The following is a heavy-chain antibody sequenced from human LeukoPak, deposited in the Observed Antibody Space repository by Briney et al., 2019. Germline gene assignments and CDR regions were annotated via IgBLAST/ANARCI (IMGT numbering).Heavy chain of an antibody. Sequence: EASVKVSCKASGYTLTSYGISWVRQAPGQGLEWMGWISAYNGNTNYAQKLQGRVTMTTDTSTSTAYMELRSLRSDDTAVYYCARDIGWKYSGYDYVGPRGDDTDYWGQGTLVTVSS. J-gene: IGHJ4*02. CDR2: ISAYNGNT. CDR1: GYTLTSYG. CDR3: ARDIGWKYSGYDYVGPRGDDTDY. D-gene: IGHD5-12*01. V-gene: IGHV1-18*01.